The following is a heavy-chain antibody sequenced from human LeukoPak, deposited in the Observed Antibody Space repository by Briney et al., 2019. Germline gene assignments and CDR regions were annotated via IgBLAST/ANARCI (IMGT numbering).Heavy chain of an antibody. V-gene: IGHV4-39*01. J-gene: IGHJ4*02. CDR3: ASQYYEILAGSPYYFDY. D-gene: IGHD3-9*01. CDR1: GASISNTSYY. Sequence: SETLSVTCTVSGASISNTSYYWGWIRQPPGKGLEWIGAIYYSGSTCFNPSLKSRVTMSVDTSENQFFLKLSSVTGADTAVYTCASQYYEILAGSPYYFDYWGEETLVTVSS. CDR2: IYYSGST.